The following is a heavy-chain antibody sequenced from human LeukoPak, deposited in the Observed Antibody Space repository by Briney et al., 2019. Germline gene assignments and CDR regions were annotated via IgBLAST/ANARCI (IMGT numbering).Heavy chain of an antibody. J-gene: IGHJ4*02. V-gene: IGHV1-46*01. CDR3: ARDQEAFDY. CDR2: IYPRDGST. CDR1: GYSFTSNY. Sequence: ASVKVSCKASGYSFTSNYIHWVRQAPGQGLEWMGMIYPRDGSTSYAQKFQGRVTVTRDTSTSTVHMELSGLRSEDTAVFYCARDQEAFDYWGQGTLVTVSS.